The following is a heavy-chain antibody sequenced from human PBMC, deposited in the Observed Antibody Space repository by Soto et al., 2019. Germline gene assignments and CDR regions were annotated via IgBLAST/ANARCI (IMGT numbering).Heavy chain of an antibody. V-gene: IGHV3-33*01. CDR2: IWYDGSNK. J-gene: IGHJ6*04. CDR1: GFTFSSYG. CDR3: AREGARTFYGMDV. D-gene: IGHD1-26*01. Sequence: GGSLRLSCAASGFTFSSYGMHWVRQAPGKGLEWVAVIWYDGSNKYYADSVKGRFTISRDNSKNTLYLQMNSLRAEDMAVYYCAREGARTFYGMDVWGEGPTVTVSS.